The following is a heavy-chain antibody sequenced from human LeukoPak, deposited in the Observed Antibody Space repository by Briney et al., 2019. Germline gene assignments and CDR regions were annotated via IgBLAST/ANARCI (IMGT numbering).Heavy chain of an antibody. CDR1: GDSISTPNY. V-gene: IGHV4-4*02. D-gene: IGHD5-24*01. CDR3: ARHPTDNYSFDY. J-gene: IGHJ4*02. CDR2: VYHSGTT. Sequence: SETLSLTCAVSGDSISTPNYWTWVRQPPGKGLEWIGEVYHSGTTSYNPSLKSRVTISVDTSKNQFSLKVNSVTAADTAVYYCARHPTDNYSFDYWGQGTLVTVSS.